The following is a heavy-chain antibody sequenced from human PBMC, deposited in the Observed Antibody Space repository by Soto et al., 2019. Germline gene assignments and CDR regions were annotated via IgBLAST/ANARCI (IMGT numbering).Heavy chain of an antibody. CDR3: ARLTAPPGTNYYGMDV. D-gene: IGHD1-1*01. V-gene: IGHV4-61*01. CDR2: IYYSGST. CDR1: GGSVSSGSYN. J-gene: IGHJ6*02. Sequence: SETLSLTCTVSGGSVSSGSYNWSWIRQPPGKGLEWIGYIYYSGSTNYNPSLKSRVTISVDTSNNQFSLKLSSVTAADTAVYYCARLTAPPGTNYYGMDVWGQGTTVTVSS.